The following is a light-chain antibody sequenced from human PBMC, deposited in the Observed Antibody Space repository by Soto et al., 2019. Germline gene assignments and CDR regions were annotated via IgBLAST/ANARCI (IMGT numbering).Light chain of an antibody. J-gene: IGLJ1*01. CDR2: EVT. V-gene: IGLV2-8*01. CDR1: SNDVGGYNY. Sequence: QSALTQPPSASGSPGQSVTISCTGTSNDVGGYNYVSWYQQHPGRAPKLIIYEVTQRPSGVPDRFSGSKSGNTASLTVSGLQAEDEADYYCNSYVGGNSPYVFGTGTKLTVL. CDR3: NSYVGGNSPYV.